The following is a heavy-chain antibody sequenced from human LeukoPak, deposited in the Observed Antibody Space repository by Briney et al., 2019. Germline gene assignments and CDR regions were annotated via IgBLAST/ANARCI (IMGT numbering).Heavy chain of an antibody. CDR3: ASLDDYKSFAY. D-gene: IGHD5-24*01. Sequence: SETLSLTCAVYGGSFSGYYWSWIRQPAGKGLEWIGHIYTSGSTNYNPSLKSRVTISVDTSKNQLSLKLSSVTAADTAVYFCASLDDYKSFAYWGQGTLVTVSS. V-gene: IGHV4-59*10. CDR2: IYTSGST. CDR1: GGSFSGYY. J-gene: IGHJ4*02.